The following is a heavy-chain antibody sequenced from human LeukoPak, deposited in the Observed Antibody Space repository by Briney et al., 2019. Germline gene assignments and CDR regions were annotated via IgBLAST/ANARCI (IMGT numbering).Heavy chain of an antibody. CDR3: ARDSSSSPDY. Sequence: GGSLSLSCAASGFTFSSYAMSWVRQAPGKGLEWVSAISGSGGSTYYADSVKGRFTISRDNSKNSLYLQMNSLRAEDTAVYYCARDSSSSPDYWGQGTLVTVSS. V-gene: IGHV3-23*01. CDR1: GFTFSSYA. CDR2: ISGSGGST. J-gene: IGHJ4*02.